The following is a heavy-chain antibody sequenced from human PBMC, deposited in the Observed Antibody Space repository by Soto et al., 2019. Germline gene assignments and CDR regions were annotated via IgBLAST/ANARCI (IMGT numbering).Heavy chain of an antibody. CDR1: GFSINNGGVG. D-gene: IGHD4-4*01. CDR3: AKRRALSNNLFFEQ. V-gene: IGHV2-5*01. CDR2: LYWNDDA. J-gene: IGHJ4*02. Sequence: QITLKESGQTLVKPTQTLTLVCTLSGFSINNGGVGVGWIRQPPGKAPEWLALLYWNDDAWYSPSLRYRLSVNKDSSKNQVVLTMTHMAPVDAGTFYCAKRRALSNNLFFEQWGQGALVTVSS.